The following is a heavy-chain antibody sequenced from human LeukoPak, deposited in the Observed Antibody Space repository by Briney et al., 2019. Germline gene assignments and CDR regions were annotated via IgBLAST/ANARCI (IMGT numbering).Heavy chain of an antibody. Sequence: ASVKVSCKASGYTFTTYAMHWVRQAPGQRLEWMGWINAGNGNTKYSQKFQGRVTITRDTSASTAYMELSSLRSEDTAVYYCAREWYSSGWYYFDYWGQGTLVTVSS. V-gene: IGHV1-3*01. CDR3: AREWYSSGWYYFDY. CDR1: GYTFTTYA. CDR2: INAGNGNT. D-gene: IGHD6-19*01. J-gene: IGHJ4*02.